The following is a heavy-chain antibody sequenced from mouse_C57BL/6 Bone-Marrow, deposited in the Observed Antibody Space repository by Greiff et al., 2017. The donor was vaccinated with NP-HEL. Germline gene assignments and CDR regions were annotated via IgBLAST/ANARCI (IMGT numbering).Heavy chain of an antibody. CDR1: GFTFSDYG. CDR2: ISSGSSTI. V-gene: IGHV5-17*01. CDR3: AGIYDGLEYYFDY. J-gene: IGHJ2*01. Sequence: EVMLVESGGGLVKPGGSLKLSCAASGFTFSDYGMHWVRQAPEKGLEWVAYISSGSSTIYYADTVKGRFTISGDNAKNTLFLQMTSLRSEDTAMYYCAGIYDGLEYYFDYWGQGTTLTVSS. D-gene: IGHD2-3*01.